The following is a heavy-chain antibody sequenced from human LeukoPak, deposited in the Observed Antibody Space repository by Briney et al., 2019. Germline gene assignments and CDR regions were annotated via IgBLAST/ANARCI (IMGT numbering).Heavy chain of an antibody. V-gene: IGHV3-23*01. D-gene: IGHD6-19*01. CDR2: ISGSGGSGST. Sequence: GGSLRLSCAASGFTFSSYAMSWVRQAPGKGLEWVSAISGSGGSGSTYYGDSVKGRFTISRDNAKNSLYLQMDSLRAEDTAVYYCARDHLAVGIAVAGISYYWGQGTLVTVSS. CDR3: ARDHLAVGIAVAGISYY. CDR1: GFTFSSYA. J-gene: IGHJ4*02.